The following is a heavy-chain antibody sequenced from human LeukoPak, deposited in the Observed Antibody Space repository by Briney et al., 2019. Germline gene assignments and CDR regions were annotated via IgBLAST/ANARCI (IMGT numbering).Heavy chain of an antibody. Sequence: SVKVSCKASGGTFSSYAISWVRQAPGQGLEWMGGIIPIFGTANYAQKFQGRVTITADESTSTAYMELSSLRSEDTAVYYCARQVWGFMVATPGTDSWGQGTLVTVS. J-gene: IGHJ5*01. CDR3: ARQVWGFMVATPGTDS. CDR2: IIPIFGTA. D-gene: IGHD5-12*01. CDR1: GGTFSSYA. V-gene: IGHV1-69*13.